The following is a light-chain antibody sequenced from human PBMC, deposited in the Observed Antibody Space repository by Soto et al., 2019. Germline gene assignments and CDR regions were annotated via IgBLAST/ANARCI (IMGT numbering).Light chain of an antibody. J-gene: IGKJ1*01. CDR3: LQCNSYPKT. Sequence: DIQMTQSPSSLSASVGDRVTITCRASQGIGNDLGWHQQKPGKAPKRLIYAASTLQSGVPSRFSGSGSGTEFTLTISTLQPEDFATYFCLQCNSYPKTFGQRTNVEIK. CDR2: AAS. V-gene: IGKV1-17*01. CDR1: QGIGND.